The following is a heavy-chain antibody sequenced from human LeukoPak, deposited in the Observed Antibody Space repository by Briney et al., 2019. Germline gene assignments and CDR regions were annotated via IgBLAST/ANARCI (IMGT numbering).Heavy chain of an antibody. V-gene: IGHV1-2*06. J-gene: IGHJ5*02. CDR1: GYTFTGYY. CDR3: ARGPGWDGSYYVVRSMGNWFDP. Sequence: GASVKVSCKASGYTFTGYYMHWVRQAPGQGLEWMGRINPNSGGTNYAQKFQGRATMTRDTSISTAYMELSRLRSDDTAAYYCARGPGWDGSYYVVRSMGNWFDPWGQGTLVTVSS. CDR2: INPNSGGT. D-gene: IGHD1-26*01.